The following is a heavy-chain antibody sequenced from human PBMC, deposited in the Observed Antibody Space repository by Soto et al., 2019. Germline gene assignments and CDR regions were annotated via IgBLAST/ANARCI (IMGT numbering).Heavy chain of an antibody. V-gene: IGHV3-21*01. CDR1: GFTFSSYS. D-gene: IGHD3-9*01. CDR2: ISSSSSYI. J-gene: IGHJ4*02. Sequence: EVQLVESGGGLVKPGGSLRLSCAASGFTFSSYSMNWVRQAPGEGLEWVSSISSSSSYIYYADSVKGRFTIPRDNAKNSLYLQMNSLRAEDTAVYYCARGSGLRYFVWFRRGVYYFDYWGQGTLVTVSS. CDR3: ARGSGLRYFVWFRRGVYYFDY.